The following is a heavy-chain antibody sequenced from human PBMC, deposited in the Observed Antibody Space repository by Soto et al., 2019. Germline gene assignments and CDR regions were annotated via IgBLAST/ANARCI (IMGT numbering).Heavy chain of an antibody. CDR3: ARALWLPYYYYYMDV. CDR1: GYTFTIYD. J-gene: IGHJ6*03. CDR2: MNPNSGNT. Sequence: VSVKVSCKASGYTFTIYDINWVRQATGQGLEWMGWMNPNSGNTGYAQKFQGRVTMTRNTSISTAYMELSSLRSEDTAVYYCARALWLPYYYYYMDVWGKGTTVTVSS. D-gene: IGHD5-12*01. V-gene: IGHV1-8*01.